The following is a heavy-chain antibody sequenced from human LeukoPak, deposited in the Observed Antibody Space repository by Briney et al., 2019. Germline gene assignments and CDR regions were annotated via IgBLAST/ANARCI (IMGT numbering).Heavy chain of an antibody. D-gene: IGHD1-14*01. J-gene: IGHJ4*02. CDR2: ISSSGNYM. CDR1: GFTLTNYS. Sequence: PGGSLRLSCAASGFTLTNYSMNWVRQAPGKGLEWVSSISSSGNYMYYADPVKGRFTISRDNAKSSLSLQMSSLRAEDTAVYYCARGTGTCDYWGQGTLVTVSS. CDR3: ARGTGTCDY. V-gene: IGHV3-21*06.